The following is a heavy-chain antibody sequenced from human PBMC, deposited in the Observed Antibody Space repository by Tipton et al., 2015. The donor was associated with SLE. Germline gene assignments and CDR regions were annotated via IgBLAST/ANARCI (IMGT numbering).Heavy chain of an antibody. V-gene: IGHV4-39*07. Sequence: TLSLTCTVSGGSISSSSYYWGWIRQPPGKGLEWIGEINHSGSTNYNPSLKSRVTISVDTSKNQFSLKLSSVTAADTAVYYRARVLTVVPAANVYMDVWGKGTTVTVSS. D-gene: IGHD2-2*01. CDR3: ARVLTVVPAANVYMDV. J-gene: IGHJ6*03. CDR1: GGSISSSSYY. CDR2: INHSGST.